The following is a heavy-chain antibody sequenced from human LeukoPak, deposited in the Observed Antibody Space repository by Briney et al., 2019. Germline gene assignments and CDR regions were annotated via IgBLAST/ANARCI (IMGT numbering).Heavy chain of an antibody. CDR3: ARSGPYCGGDCYLRY. CDR2: IYTSGST. V-gene: IGHV4-61*02. D-gene: IGHD2-21*02. CDR1: GGPISSGSYY. Sequence: SQTLSLTCTVSGGPISSGSYYWSWIRQPAGKGLEWIGRIYTSGSTNYNPSLKSRVTISVDTSKNQFSLKLSSVTAADTAVYYCARSGPYCGGDCYLRYWGQGTLVTVSS. J-gene: IGHJ4*02.